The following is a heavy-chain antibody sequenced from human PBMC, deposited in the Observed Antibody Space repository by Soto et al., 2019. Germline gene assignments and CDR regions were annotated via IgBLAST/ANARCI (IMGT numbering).Heavy chain of an antibody. CDR3: ARYPIREAARHYFDY. J-gene: IGHJ4*02. CDR2: IKQDGSEK. V-gene: IGHV3-7*01. CDR1: GFTFSSYW. D-gene: IGHD6-6*01. Sequence: PGGSLRLSCAASGFTFSSYWMSWVRQAPGKGLEWVANIKQDGSEKYYVDSVKGRFTISRDNAKNSLYLQMNSLRAEDTAVYYCARYPIREAARHYFDYWGQGTLVTVSS.